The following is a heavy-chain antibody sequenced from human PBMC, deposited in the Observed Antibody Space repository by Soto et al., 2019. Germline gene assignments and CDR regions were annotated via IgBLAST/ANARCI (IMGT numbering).Heavy chain of an antibody. J-gene: IGHJ4*02. D-gene: IGHD3-10*01. CDR3: ARSSGSGSYYNPDFDY. CDR1: GGTFSSYA. CDR2: IIPIFGTA. V-gene: IGHV1-69*13. Sequence: SVKVSCKASGGTFSSYAISWVRQAPGQGLEWMGGIIPIFGTANYAQKFQGRVTITADESTSTAYMELSSLRSEDTAVYYCARSSGSGSYYNPDFDYWGQGTLVTVSS.